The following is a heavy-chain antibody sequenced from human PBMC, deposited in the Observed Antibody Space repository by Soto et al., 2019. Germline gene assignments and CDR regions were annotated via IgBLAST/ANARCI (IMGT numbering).Heavy chain of an antibody. CDR3: ARGGAYDTMIVARRPNDY. CDR1: GFTFSSYS. J-gene: IGHJ4*02. CDR2: ISSSSSYI. D-gene: IGHD3-22*01. Sequence: GGSLRLSCAASGFTFSSYSMNWVRQAPGKGLEWVSSISSSSSYIYYADSVKGRFTISRDNAKNSLYLQMNSLRAEDTAVYYCARGGAYDTMIVARRPNDYWGQGTLVTVSS. V-gene: IGHV3-21*01.